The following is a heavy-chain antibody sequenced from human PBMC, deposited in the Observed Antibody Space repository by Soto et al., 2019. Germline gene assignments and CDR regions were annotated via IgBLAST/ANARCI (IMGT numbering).Heavy chain of an antibody. Sequence: GGSRRLSCAASGFTFTNAGMSWVRQAPGKGLEWVGRIKSKTDGGTTDYAAPVKGRFTISRDDSKNTLYLQMNSLKTADTAVYYCTCRSYDSIWGQGTQVTVSS. CDR3: TCRSYDSI. J-gene: IGHJ4*02. D-gene: IGHD3-22*01. V-gene: IGHV3-15*01. CDR1: GFTFTNAG. CDR2: IKSKTDGGTT.